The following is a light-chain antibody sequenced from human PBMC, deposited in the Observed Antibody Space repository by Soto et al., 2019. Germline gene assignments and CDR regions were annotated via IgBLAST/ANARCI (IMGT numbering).Light chain of an antibody. CDR3: QQYYHWSPIT. V-gene: IGKV3-15*01. CDR2: GAS. Sequence: ELVLTQSRVTLSLSPGERATLSCRAIQSVSNNYLAWYQQKPGQAPRLLIYGASTRATNVSARFSGSGSGTEFTLTISSLQSEDFALYYCQQYYHWSPITFGPGTRL. CDR1: QSVSNN. J-gene: IGKJ5*01.